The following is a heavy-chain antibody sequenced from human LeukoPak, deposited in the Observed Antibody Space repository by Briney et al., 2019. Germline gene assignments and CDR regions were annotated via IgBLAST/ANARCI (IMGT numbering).Heavy chain of an antibody. CDR1: GGSIISGSYY. D-gene: IGHD3-22*01. Sequence: SLTLSLTCTVAGGSIISGSYYFSWIRQPAGKGLEWIGRIYSSGSTNYNSSLKYRVTISVDTSKNQFSLKLSSVTAADTAVYYCASGGAHYYDSSGYHVWGQGTLVTVSS. V-gene: IGHV4-61*02. CDR2: IYSSGST. J-gene: IGHJ4*02. CDR3: ASGGAHYYDSSGYHV.